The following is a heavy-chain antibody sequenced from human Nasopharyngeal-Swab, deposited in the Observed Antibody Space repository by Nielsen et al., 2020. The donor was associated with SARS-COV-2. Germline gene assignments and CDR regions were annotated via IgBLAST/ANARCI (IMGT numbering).Heavy chain of an antibody. CDR3: ARASPYYYGSGSYSRDYYYGIDV. V-gene: IGHV3-13*01. J-gene: IGHJ6*02. Sequence: GGSLRLSCAASGFTFSSYDMHWVRQATGKGLEWVSAIGTAGDTYYPGSVKGRFTISRENAKNSLYLQMNSLRAGDTAVYYCARASPYYYGSGSYSRDYYYGIDVWGQGTTVTVSS. D-gene: IGHD3-10*01. CDR2: IGTAGDT. CDR1: GFTFSSYD.